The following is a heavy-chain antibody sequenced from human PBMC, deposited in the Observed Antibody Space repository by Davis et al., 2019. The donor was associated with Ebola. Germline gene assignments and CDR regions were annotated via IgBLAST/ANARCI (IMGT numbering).Heavy chain of an antibody. CDR1: GGSISSGGYY. V-gene: IGHV2-26*01. J-gene: IGHJ4*02. CDR2: IFSNDEK. CDR3: ARIRRDGYLAIDY. Sequence: LRLSCTVSGGSISSGGYYWSWIRQPPGKALEWLAHIFSNDEKSYSTSLKSRLTISKDTSKSQVVLTMTNMDPVDTATYYCARIRRDGYLAIDYWGQGTLVTVSS. D-gene: IGHD5-24*01.